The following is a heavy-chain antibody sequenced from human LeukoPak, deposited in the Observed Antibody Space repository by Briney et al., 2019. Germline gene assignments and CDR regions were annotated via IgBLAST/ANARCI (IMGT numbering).Heavy chain of an antibody. Sequence: SETLSLTCTVSGGSISSGDYYWSWIRQPPGKGLEWIGYIYYSGSTYYNPSLKSRVTISVDTSKNQFSLKLSSVTAADTSVYYCARVSRRGVGAIVGYAFDIWGQGTMVTVSS. CDR3: ARVSRRGVGAIVGYAFDI. CDR1: GGSISSGDYY. V-gene: IGHV4-30-4*08. D-gene: IGHD1-26*01. J-gene: IGHJ3*02. CDR2: IYYSGST.